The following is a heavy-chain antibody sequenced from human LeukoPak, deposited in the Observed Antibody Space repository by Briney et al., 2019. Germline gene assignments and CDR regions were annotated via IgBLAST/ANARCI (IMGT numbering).Heavy chain of an antibody. V-gene: IGHV3-7*03. J-gene: IGHJ6*03. CDR2: IKQDGSEK. CDR1: GFTFSSYW. D-gene: IGHD6-6*01. Sequence: GGSLRLSCAASGFTFSSYWMSWVRQAPGKGLEWVANIKQDGSEKYYVDSVKGRFTISRDNSKNTLYLQMNSLRAEDTAVYYCAKGGPGIAARTGYYYMDVWGKGTTVTVSS. CDR3: AKGGPGIAARTGYYYMDV.